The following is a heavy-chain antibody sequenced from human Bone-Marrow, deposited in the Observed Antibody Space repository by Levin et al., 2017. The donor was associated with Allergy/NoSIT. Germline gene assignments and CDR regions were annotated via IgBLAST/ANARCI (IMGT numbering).Heavy chain of an antibody. J-gene: IGHJ4*02. Sequence: LRLSCAISGDSVSSNTGSWNWVRQSPSRGLEWLGRTYYRSKWYNDSALSVKSRITIDPDTSKNQFSLQLTSVTPEDTAVYFCTRDFDSWGQGTLVTVSS. CDR3: TRDFDS. CDR2: TYYRSKWYN. CDR1: GDSVSSNTGS. V-gene: IGHV6-1*01.